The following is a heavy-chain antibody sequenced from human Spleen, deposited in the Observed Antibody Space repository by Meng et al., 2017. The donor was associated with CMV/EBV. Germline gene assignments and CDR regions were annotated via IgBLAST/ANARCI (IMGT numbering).Heavy chain of an antibody. CDR2: KREKKGKK. D-gene: IGHD4-23*01. CDR3: ARDSLPAVVTPYLGFDY. Sequence: WVRKGQGKGIEWKGRKREKKGKKEKGKKKQGRDKMKKDTSTSKAHMELRNLRSDDTAVYYCARDSLPAVVTPYLGFDYWGQGSLVTVSS. J-gene: IGHJ4*02. V-gene: IGHV1-18*01.